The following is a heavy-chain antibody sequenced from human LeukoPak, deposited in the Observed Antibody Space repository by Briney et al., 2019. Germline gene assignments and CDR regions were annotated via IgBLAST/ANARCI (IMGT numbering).Heavy chain of an antibody. CDR3: AKSGGITGTKGSYYFDY. V-gene: IGHV3-23*01. D-gene: IGHD1-7*01. CDR1: GFTFSSYT. Sequence: PGGSLRLSCAASGFTFSSYTMSWVRQAPGKGLEWVSTITTSDGNTYYADSVKGRFTIFRDNSKNTLYVQMNSLRAEDTAVYYCAKSGGITGTKGSYYFDYWGQGTLVTVSS. J-gene: IGHJ4*02. CDR2: ITTSDGNT.